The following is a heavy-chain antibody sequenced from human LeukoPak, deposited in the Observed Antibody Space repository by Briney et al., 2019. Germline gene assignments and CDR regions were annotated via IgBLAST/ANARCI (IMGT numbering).Heavy chain of an antibody. V-gene: IGHV1-8*01. CDR3: ARGKAGDSGGHRAFDI. CDR1: GYTFTAYD. J-gene: IGHJ3*02. D-gene: IGHD2-15*01. Sequence: ASVKVSCEASGYTFTAYDINWVRQATGQGLEWMGWTNPNSGNTGYAQKFQGSVTITRNTSISTAYMDFSNLRPEDTAVYYCARGKAGDSGGHRAFDIWGQGTVVTVSS. CDR2: TNPNSGNT.